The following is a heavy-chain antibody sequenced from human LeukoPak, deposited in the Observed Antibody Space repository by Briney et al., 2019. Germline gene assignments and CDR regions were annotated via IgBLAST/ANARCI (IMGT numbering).Heavy chain of an antibody. D-gene: IGHD6-13*01. CDR2: ISRNSRYI. CDR3: ARDGSGQQLVTYYYYYMDV. CDR1: GFTFSSYG. Sequence: GGSLRLSCAASGFTFSSYGMHWVRQAPGKGLEWVSSISRNSRYIYYADSMRGRFTISRDNAKNSLYLQMNSLKPEDTAVYYCARDGSGQQLVTYYYYYMDVWGKGTTVTVSS. V-gene: IGHV3-21*06. J-gene: IGHJ6*03.